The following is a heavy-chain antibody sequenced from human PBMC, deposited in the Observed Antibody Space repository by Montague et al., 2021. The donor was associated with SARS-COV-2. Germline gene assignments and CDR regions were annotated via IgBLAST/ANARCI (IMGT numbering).Heavy chain of an antibody. J-gene: IGHJ2*01. CDR2: IYYSGST. CDR1: GGSIRSSSYY. D-gene: IGHD5-12*01. Sequence: SETLSLTCTVSGGSIRSSSYYWGWIRQPPGKGLECIGSIYYSGSTYYNPSLKSRVTISVDTSKNHFSLKLSSVTAADTAVYYCARTTWLREYFALWGRGTLVTVSS. V-gene: IGHV4-39*07. CDR3: ARTTWLREYFAL.